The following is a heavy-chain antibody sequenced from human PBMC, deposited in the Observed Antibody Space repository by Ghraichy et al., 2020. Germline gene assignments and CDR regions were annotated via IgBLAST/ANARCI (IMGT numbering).Heavy chain of an antibody. CDR3: ATGTYYYDSSGDDAFDI. V-gene: IGHV3-66*01. Sequence: GGSLRLSCAASGFTVSNNYMSWVRQAPGKGLEWVSVIYSGGSIYYVDSVKGRFTISRDNSKNTLYLQMNSLRAEDTAVYYCATGTYYYDSSGDDAFDIWGQGTMVTVSS. CDR2: IYSGGSI. D-gene: IGHD3-22*01. J-gene: IGHJ3*02. CDR1: GFTVSNNY.